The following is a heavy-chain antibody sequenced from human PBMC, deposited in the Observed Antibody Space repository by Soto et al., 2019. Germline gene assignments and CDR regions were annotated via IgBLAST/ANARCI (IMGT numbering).Heavy chain of an antibody. CDR1: GGSISSSSYY. Sequence: QLQLQESGPGLVKPSETLSLTCTVSGGSISSSSYYWGWIRQPPGKGLERIGRTSYRGITYYNPSLQSQGTMFVDPSKSQTSLELSSVTVADLAVYDCASLDCRGWGQGTMCNVSS. V-gene: IGHV4-39*01. CDR3: ASLDCRG. D-gene: IGHD3-9*01. J-gene: IGHJ3*01. CDR2: TSYRGIT.